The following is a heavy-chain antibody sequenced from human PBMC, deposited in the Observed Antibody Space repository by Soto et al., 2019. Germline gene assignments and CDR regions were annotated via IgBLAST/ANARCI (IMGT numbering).Heavy chain of an antibody. V-gene: IGHV3-23*01. Sequence: EVQLLESGGGLVQPGGSLRLSCAGSGSTFTDFTMTWVRQAPGKGLEWVSAISGDGLSTYYAASVKGRFTISRDNSKTTPYLQMNGLRAEDTAVYYCARRPDAFDIWGRGTMVTVSS. CDR2: ISGDGLST. CDR1: GSTFTDFT. CDR3: ARRPDAFDI. J-gene: IGHJ3*02.